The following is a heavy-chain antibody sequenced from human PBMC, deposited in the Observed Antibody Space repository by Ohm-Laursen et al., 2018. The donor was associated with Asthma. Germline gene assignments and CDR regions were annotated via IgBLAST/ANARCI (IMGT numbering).Heavy chain of an antibody. J-gene: IGHJ6*02. CDR3: ARAPYCGGDCYSGYYYGMDV. D-gene: IGHD2-21*01. Sequence: SRRLSCAASGFTFSSYGMHWVRQAPGKGLEWVAVISYDGSNKYYADSVKGRFTISRDNSKNTLYLQMNSLRAEDTAVYYCARAPYCGGDCYSGYYYGMDVWGQGTTVTVPS. CDR1: GFTFSSYG. CDR2: ISYDGSNK. V-gene: IGHV3-30*03.